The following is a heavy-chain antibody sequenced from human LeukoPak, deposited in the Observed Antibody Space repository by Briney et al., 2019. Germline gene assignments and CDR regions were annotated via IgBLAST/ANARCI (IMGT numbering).Heavy chain of an antibody. CDR3: AREPGFDSSGYLNWFDP. CDR1: GGSISSYY. Sequence: SETLSLTCTVSGGSISSYYWSWIRQPPGKGLEWIACISYSGSTKYNPSLKSRVTISVDTSKNQLSLKLSSVTAADTAVYYCAREPGFDSSGYLNWFDPRGQGTLVTVSS. V-gene: IGHV4-59*01. CDR2: ISYSGST. D-gene: IGHD3-22*01. J-gene: IGHJ5*02.